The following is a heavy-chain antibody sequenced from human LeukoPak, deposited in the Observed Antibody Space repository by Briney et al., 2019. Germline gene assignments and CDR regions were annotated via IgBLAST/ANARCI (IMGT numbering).Heavy chain of an antibody. CDR2: ISYDGSNK. CDR1: GFTFSNYV. J-gene: IGHJ4*02. D-gene: IGHD4-11*01. Sequence: PGGSLRLSCAASGFTFSNYVVPWVRQAAGKGLEGVAVISYDGSNKKYADSVTGRFTISRDNSKNTVYLQMNSLRAEDTAVYYCAKSAYSWFYFDYWGQGTLVTVTS. CDR3: AKSAYSWFYFDY. V-gene: IGHV3-30*18.